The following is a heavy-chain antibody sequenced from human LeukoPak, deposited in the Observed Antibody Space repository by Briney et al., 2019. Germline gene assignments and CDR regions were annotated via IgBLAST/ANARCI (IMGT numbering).Heavy chain of an antibody. D-gene: IGHD1-14*01. CDR3: ARDRTSTNTGRGFDN. J-gene: IGHJ4*02. CDR1: GYTFTDYY. Sequence: ASVRVSCKTSGYTFTDYYIHWVRQAPGQGLEWMGWINPNSGETNSAQKFQGRVTMTGDTSISTAYMELRRVTSDDMAVYYCARDRTSTNTGRGFDNWAREPWSPSPQ. V-gene: IGHV1-2*02. CDR2: INPNSGET.